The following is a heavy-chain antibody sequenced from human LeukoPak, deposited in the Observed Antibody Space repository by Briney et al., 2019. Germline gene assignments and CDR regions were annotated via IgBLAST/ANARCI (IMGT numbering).Heavy chain of an antibody. CDR1: GGSISSSNCY. CDR2: IHYSGST. D-gene: IGHD5-24*01. Sequence: SETLSLTCTVSGGSISSSNCYWGWVRQPPGMWLELIGSIHYSGSTSYNPSLKGRVTLSVDTSNNQFSLRLSFVTAADTAFYYCARHEEEDGYNPKTFHYWGQGTLVTVSS. J-gene: IGHJ4*02. CDR3: ARHEEEDGYNPKTFHY. V-gene: IGHV4-39*01.